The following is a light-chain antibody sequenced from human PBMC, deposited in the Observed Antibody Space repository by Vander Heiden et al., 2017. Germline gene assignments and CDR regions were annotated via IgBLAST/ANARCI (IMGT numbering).Light chain of an antibody. J-gene: IGLJ2*01. Sequence: SYELTQPPYVSVSPGQTASITRSGDKLGDKYACLYQQKPGQSPVLVIYQDSKRPSGIPERFSGSNSGNTATLTISGTQAMDEADYYCQAWDSSTVVFGGGTKLTVL. CDR3: QAWDSSTVV. CDR2: QDS. V-gene: IGLV3-1*01. CDR1: KLGDKY.